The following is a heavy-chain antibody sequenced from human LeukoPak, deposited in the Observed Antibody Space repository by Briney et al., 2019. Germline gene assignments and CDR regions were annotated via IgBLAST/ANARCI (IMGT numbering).Heavy chain of an antibody. J-gene: IGHJ4*02. Sequence: SETLSLTFAVYGENFSIYFYSWIRQPPGKGLEWIGEVNHGGSTSYNPSLKSRVTISVDTSKNQFSLRLSSVTAADTAMYYCASSTVTTIALGYWGQGTLVTVSS. CDR1: GENFSIYF. V-gene: IGHV4-34*08. D-gene: IGHD4-17*01. CDR2: VNHGGST. CDR3: ASSTVTTIALGY.